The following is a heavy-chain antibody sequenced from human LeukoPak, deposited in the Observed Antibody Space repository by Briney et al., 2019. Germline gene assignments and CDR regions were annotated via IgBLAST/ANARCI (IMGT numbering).Heavy chain of an antibody. CDR3: ARGPLRRQWLIPSLPYYYYMDV. V-gene: IGHV4-34*01. CDR2: INHSGST. Sequence: SETLSLTCAVYGGSFSGYYWGWIRQPPGKGLEWIGEINHSGSTNYNPSLKSRVTISVDTSKNQFSLKLSSVTAADTAVYYCARGPLRRQWLIPSLPYYYYMDVWGKGTTVTVSS. J-gene: IGHJ6*03. D-gene: IGHD6-19*01. CDR1: GGSFSGYY.